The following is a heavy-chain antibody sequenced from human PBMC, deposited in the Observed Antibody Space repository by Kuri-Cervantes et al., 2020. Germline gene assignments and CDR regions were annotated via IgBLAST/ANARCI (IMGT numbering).Heavy chain of an antibody. D-gene: IGHD3-3*01. CDR2: IWYDGSNK. Sequence: GESLKISCAASGFTFSTYGMHWVRQAPGKGLEWVAIIWYDGSNKYYADSVKGRFTISRDNSKNTLYLQMNSLRAEDTAVYYCAKRLGYYDFWSGYSDRYYYYGMDVWGQGTTVTVSS. V-gene: IGHV3-30*02. CDR1: GFTFSTYG. J-gene: IGHJ6*02. CDR3: AKRLGYYDFWSGYSDRYYYYGMDV.